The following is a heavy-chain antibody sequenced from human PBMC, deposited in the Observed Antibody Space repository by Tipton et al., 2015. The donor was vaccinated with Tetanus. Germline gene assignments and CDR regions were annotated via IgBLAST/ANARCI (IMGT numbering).Heavy chain of an antibody. CDR1: GFTFNNYW. J-gene: IGHJ4*02. D-gene: IGHD1-26*01. Sequence: SLRLSCAASGFTFNNYWMSWLCQAPGKGLEWVAHIKEDESEEYYVDSVKGRFTISRDNAEHSLYLQMNSLRAEDTAVYYCARVLTVGATFDYWGQGTLVTVSS. CDR3: ARVLTVGATFDY. V-gene: IGHV3-7*01. CDR2: IKEDESEE.